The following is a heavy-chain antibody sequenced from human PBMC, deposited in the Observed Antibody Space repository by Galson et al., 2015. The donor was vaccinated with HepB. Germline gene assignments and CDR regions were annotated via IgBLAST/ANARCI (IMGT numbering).Heavy chain of an antibody. D-gene: IGHD5-18*01. CDR2: IDFRGDNT. J-gene: IGHJ4*02. V-gene: IGHV3-23*01. CDR1: GFDFKSCP. Sequence: SLRLSCAASGFDFKSCPMAWVRQAPGKGLEWVSSIDFRGDNTFYTDSVRGRFSISRDNFENTLFLHMNSLRPEDTAIYFCAGGSTYGTTGQFWGRGILVSVSS. CDR3: AGGSTYGTTGQF.